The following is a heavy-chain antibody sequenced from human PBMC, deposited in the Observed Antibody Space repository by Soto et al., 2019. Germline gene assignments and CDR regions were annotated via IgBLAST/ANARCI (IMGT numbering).Heavy chain of an antibody. CDR1: GFTFSDYY. J-gene: IGHJ6*02. V-gene: IGHV3-11*06. Sequence: GGSLRLSCAASGFTFSDYYMSWIRQAPGKGLEWVSYISSSSSYTNYADSVKGRFTISRDNAKNSLYLQMNSLRAEDTAVYYCARDTTVTTLRRNYYYYGMDVWGQGTTVTVSS. CDR2: ISSSSSYT. D-gene: IGHD4-17*01. CDR3: ARDTTVTTLRRNYYYYGMDV.